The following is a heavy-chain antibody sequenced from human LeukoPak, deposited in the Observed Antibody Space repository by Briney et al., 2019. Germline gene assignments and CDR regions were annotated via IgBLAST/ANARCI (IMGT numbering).Heavy chain of an antibody. V-gene: IGHV3-30*04. Sequence: GGSLRLSCAASGFTFSSYAMHWVRQAPGKGLEWVAVISYDGSNKYYADSVKGRFTISRDNSKNTLYLQMNSLRAEDTAVYYCASRWDSDYWGQGTLVTVSS. D-gene: IGHD5-24*01. CDR1: GFTFSSYA. CDR3: ASRWDSDY. CDR2: ISYDGSNK. J-gene: IGHJ4*02.